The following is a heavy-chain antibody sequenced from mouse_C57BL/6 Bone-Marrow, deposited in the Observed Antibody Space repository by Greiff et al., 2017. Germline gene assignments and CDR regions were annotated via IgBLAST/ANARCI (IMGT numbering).Heavy chain of an antibody. CDR3: AREEGGGYFDV. CDR2: INPYNGGT. V-gene: IGHV1-19*01. Sequence: VQLQQSGPVLVKPGASVKMSCKASGYTFTDYYMNWVKQSHGKSLEWIGVINPYNGGTSYNQKFKGKATLTVDKSSSTAYMELNSLTSEDSAVYYCAREEGGGYFDVRGTGTTVTVSS. J-gene: IGHJ1*03. CDR1: GYTFTDYY.